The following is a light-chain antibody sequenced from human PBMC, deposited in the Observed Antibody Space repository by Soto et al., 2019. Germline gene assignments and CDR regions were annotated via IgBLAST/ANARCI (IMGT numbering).Light chain of an antibody. CDR3: CSYAGYYTHYV. V-gene: IGLV2-11*01. CDR2: DVT. Sequence: QSVLTQPRSVSGSPGQSVTISCTGTSSDVGGYDYVSWYQQHPGKAPKLMISDVTKRPSGVPDRFSGSKSGNTASLTISGLQAEDEADYYRCSYAGYYTHYVFGTGTKVTVL. J-gene: IGLJ1*01. CDR1: SSDVGGYDY.